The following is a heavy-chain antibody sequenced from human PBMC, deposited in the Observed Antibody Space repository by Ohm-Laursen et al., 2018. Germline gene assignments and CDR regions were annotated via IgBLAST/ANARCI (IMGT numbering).Heavy chain of an antibody. V-gene: IGHV3-9*01. J-gene: IGHJ4*02. CDR3: AKDKRAVGARTYYFDY. CDR2: ITWNSDTI. Sequence: SLRLSCAAPGFTFDDYAMHWVRQAPGKGLEWVSGITWNSDTIVYGDSVKGRFTISRDNAKNSLYLQMNSLRAEDTALYYCAKDKRAVGARTYYFDYWGQGTLVTVSS. CDR1: GFTFDDYA. D-gene: IGHD3-10*01.